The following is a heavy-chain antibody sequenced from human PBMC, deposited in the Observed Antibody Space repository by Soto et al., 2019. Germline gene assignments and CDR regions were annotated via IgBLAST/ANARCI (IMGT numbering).Heavy chain of an antibody. CDR2: IYYSGST. V-gene: IGHV4-39*01. CDR1: GGSISSSSYY. Sequence: SETLSLTCTVSGGSISSSSYYWGWIRQAPGKGLEWIGSIYYSGSTYYHPSLKSRVTISVDTSKNQFSLKLSSVTAADTAVYYCATPGYGDYTAAFDIWGQGTMVTVSS. J-gene: IGHJ3*02. CDR3: ATPGYGDYTAAFDI. D-gene: IGHD4-17*01.